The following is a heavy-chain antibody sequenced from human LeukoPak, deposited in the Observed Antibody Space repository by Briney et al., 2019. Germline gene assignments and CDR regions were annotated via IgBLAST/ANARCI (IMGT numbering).Heavy chain of an antibody. J-gene: IGHJ6*04. CDR2: INHSGST. CDR3: ARGYCSSTSCRYRTSSYGMDV. Sequence: KPSETLSLTCAVHGGSFSGYYWSWIRQPPGKGLEWIGEINHSGSTNYNPSLKSRVTISVDTSKNQFSLKLSSVTAADTAVYYCARGYCSSTSCRYRTSSYGMDVWGKGTTVTVSS. CDR1: GGSFSGYY. D-gene: IGHD2-2*01. V-gene: IGHV4-34*01.